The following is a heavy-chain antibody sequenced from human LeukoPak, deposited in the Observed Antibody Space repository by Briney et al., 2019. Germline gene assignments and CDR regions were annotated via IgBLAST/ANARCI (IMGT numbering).Heavy chain of an antibody. D-gene: IGHD4-23*01. J-gene: IGHJ4*02. CDR3: ARLGEHDYGGNGPVWDY. CDR1: GYTFTSYD. V-gene: IGHV1-8*01. CDR2: MNPNSGNT. Sequence: ASVKVSCKASGYTFTSYDINWVRQATGQGLEWMGWMNPNSGNTGYAQKFQGRVTMTRNTSISTAYMELSSLRSEDTAVYYCARLGEHDYGGNGPVWDYWGQGTLVTVSS.